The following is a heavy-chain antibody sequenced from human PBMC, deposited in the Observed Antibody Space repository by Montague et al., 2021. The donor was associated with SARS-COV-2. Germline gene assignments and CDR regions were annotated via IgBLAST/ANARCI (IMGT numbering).Heavy chain of an antibody. V-gene: IGHV4-34*01. CDR1: GGSFSGYY. J-gene: IGHJ6*02. D-gene: IGHD2-2*01. Sequence: SETLSLTCAVYGGSFSGYYWSWIRQPPGKGLEWIGEIKHRGSTXXXPSXXXRVTISVDTSKNQFSLKLSSVTAADTAVYYCTREGYQVLWSDYYYYGMDVWGQGTTVTVSS. CDR3: TREGYQVLWSDYYYYGMDV. CDR2: IKHRGST.